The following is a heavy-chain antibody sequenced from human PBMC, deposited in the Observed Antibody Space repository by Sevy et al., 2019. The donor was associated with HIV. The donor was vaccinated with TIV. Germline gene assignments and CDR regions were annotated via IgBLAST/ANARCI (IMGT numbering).Heavy chain of an antibody. V-gene: IGHV3-30-3*01. Sequence: GGSLRLSCAVSGFTFSTYAMHWVRQAPGNGLECVAIVSSDGSEINYADSVKGRFTISRDNSRNTLCLQMNSLRTEDTALYYCARDQLGSIDYWGQGTLVTVSS. CDR2: VSSDGSEI. CDR1: GFTFSTYA. D-gene: IGHD7-27*01. J-gene: IGHJ4*02. CDR3: ARDQLGSIDY.